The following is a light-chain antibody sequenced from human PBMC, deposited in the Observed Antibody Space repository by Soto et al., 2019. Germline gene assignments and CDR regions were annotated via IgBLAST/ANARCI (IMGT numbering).Light chain of an antibody. CDR2: GAS. CDR3: QQYGSSPTT. J-gene: IGKJ1*01. CDR1: QSFISSY. V-gene: IGKV3-20*01. Sequence: EIVLTQSPGTLSLSPGERATLSCRASQSFISSYLAWYQQKPGQAPRFLIYGASSRATGIPDRFSGSGSGTDFTLTISRLEPEDFAVYYCQQYGSSPTTFGQGTKVDI.